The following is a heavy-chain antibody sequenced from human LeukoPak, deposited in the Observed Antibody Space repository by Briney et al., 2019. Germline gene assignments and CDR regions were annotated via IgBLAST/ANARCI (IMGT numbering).Heavy chain of an antibody. CDR3: ASETAYYDILTGHLDY. Sequence: ASVKVSCKASGYTFTNYAINWMRQAPGQGLEWMGRINPNSGGTNYAQKFRGRVTMTRDTSISTAYMELSRLRSDDTAVYYCASETAYYDILTGHLDYWGQGTLVTVSS. V-gene: IGHV1-2*06. D-gene: IGHD3-9*01. CDR2: INPNSGGT. J-gene: IGHJ4*02. CDR1: GYTFTNYA.